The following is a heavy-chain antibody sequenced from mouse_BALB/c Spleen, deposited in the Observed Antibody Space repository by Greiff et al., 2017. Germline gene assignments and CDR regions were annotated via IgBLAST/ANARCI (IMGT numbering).Heavy chain of an antibody. CDR3: ARVYGSSYDWYFDV. J-gene: IGHJ1*01. CDR2: IDPETGGT. D-gene: IGHD1-1*01. Sequence: ESGAELVRPGASVTLSCKASGYTFTDYEMHWVKQTPVHGLEWIGAIDPETGGTSYNQKFKGKATLTVDKSSSTAYMQLKSLTSEDSAVYYCARVYGSSYDWYFDVWGAGTTVTVSS. CDR1: GYTFTDYE. V-gene: IGHV1-15*01.